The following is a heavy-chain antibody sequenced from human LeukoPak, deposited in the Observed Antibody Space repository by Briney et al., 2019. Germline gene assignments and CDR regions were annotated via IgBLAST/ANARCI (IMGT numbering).Heavy chain of an antibody. CDR2: INPSGGST. D-gene: IGHD3-3*01. Sequence: ASVKVSCKASGYTFTSYYMHWLRQPPGQVLEWLRIINPSGGSTSYAQKFQGRVTMTSDTSTSTVYMELSSLRSEDTAVYYCARGRSGLFDPWGQGTLVTVSS. J-gene: IGHJ5*02. CDR3: ARGRSGLFDP. CDR1: GYTFTSYY. V-gene: IGHV1-46*01.